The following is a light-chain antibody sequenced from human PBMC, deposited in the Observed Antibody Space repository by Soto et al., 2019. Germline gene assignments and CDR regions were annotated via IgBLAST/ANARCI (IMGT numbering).Light chain of an antibody. J-gene: IGKJ4*01. CDR1: QIVSSN. V-gene: IGKV3-15*01. CDR3: QQYNNWPPLT. CDR2: GAS. Sequence: EIVMTQSPATLSVSPGERATLSCRASQIVSSNLAWYQQKPGQAPRLLIYGASTRATGIPARFSGSGSGTEFTLTISSLQYEDFAVYYCQQYNNWPPLTFGGGTKVEIK.